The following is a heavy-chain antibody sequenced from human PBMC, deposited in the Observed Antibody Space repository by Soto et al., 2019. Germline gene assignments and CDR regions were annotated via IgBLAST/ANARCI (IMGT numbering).Heavy chain of an antibody. J-gene: IGHJ4*02. CDR2: ISSSSSTI. D-gene: IGHD5-18*01. Sequence: GGSLRLSCAASGFTFSSYSMNWVRQAPGKGLECVSYISSSSSTIYYADSVKGRFTISRDNAKNSLYLQMNSLRDEDTAVYYCARGNSYGNRGIDYWGQGTLVTVSS. V-gene: IGHV3-48*02. CDR3: ARGNSYGNRGIDY. CDR1: GFTFSSYS.